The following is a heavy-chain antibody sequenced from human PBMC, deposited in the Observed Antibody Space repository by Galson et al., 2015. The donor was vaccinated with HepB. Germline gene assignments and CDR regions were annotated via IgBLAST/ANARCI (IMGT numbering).Heavy chain of an antibody. CDR3: AREEYDFWSGSPLDY. Sequence: SVKVSCKASGYTFTSYGISWVRQAPGQGLEWMGWISAYNGNTNYAQKRQGRVTMTTDTSTSTAYMELRSLRSDDTAVYYCAREEYDFWSGSPLDYWGQGTLVTVSS. J-gene: IGHJ4*02. D-gene: IGHD3-3*01. CDR1: GYTFTSYG. CDR2: ISAYNGNT. V-gene: IGHV1-18*04.